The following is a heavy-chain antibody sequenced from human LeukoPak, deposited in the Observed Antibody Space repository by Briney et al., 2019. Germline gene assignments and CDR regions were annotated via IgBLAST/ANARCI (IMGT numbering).Heavy chain of an antibody. CDR2: ITSNGTTT. J-gene: IGHJ4*02. Sequence: GGSLRLSCAASGFSFNDYSISWIRQAPGKGLEWLSYITSNGTTTYYADSMMGRFTISRDNAKNSLYLQMNSLRAEDTPVYYCAMGLSAAILGGFAYWGQGTLVTVSS. CDR3: AMGLSAAILGGFAY. CDR1: GFSFNDYS. V-gene: IGHV3-11*01. D-gene: IGHD2-2*01.